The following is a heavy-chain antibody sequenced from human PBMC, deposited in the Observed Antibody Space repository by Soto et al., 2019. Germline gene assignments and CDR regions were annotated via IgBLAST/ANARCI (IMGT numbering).Heavy chain of an antibody. CDR3: ARVQGSGSPYYFDS. CDR1: GYTFTDYY. D-gene: IGHD3-10*01. CDR2: TNPDSGGT. Sequence: GASVKVSCKASGYTFTDYYLHWVRQAPGQGLEWMGWTNPDSGGTNYAQKFQGRVTMTRGTSISTAYMELSRLRSDDTAVYYCARVQGSGSPYYFDSWGQGTLVTVSS. V-gene: IGHV1-2*02. J-gene: IGHJ4*02.